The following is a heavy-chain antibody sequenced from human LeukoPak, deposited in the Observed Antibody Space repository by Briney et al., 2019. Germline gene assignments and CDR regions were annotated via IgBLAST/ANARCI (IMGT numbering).Heavy chain of an antibody. V-gene: IGHV4-59*08. D-gene: IGHD5-24*01. CDR1: GGSITGYY. CDR3: ARQAGYIDS. Sequence: PSETLSLTCTLSGGSITGYYWSWIRQSPEKGLEWIGYIYDSGSTNYNPPLKGRATISLDRSKNQFSLRLTSVTAADTAVYYCARQAGYIDSWGQGTLVIVSS. CDR2: IYDSGST. J-gene: IGHJ5*01.